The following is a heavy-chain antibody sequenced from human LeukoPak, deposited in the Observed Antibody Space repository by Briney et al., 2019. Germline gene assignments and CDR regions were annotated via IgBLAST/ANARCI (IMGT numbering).Heavy chain of an antibody. CDR1: GFSFSGYG. CDR3: AKDHCSRCSEDDYLDY. Sequence: GSLRLSCAASGFSFSGYGMHWVRQGPGKGLEWVAFIRSDGSNIYYADSVKGRFTFSRDNSKKTLDLQMNSLRGEDTAMYYCAKDHCSRCSEDDYLDYWGQGTLVTVSS. J-gene: IGHJ4*02. CDR2: IRSDGSNI. D-gene: IGHD2-15*01. V-gene: IGHV3-30*02.